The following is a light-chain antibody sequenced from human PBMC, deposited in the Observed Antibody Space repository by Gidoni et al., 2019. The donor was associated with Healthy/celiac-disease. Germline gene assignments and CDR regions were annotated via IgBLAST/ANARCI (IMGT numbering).Light chain of an antibody. J-gene: IGKJ4*01. CDR2: DAS. Sequence: EIVLTQPPATLSLSPGERATHTCRASQCVSSYLAWYQQKPVQAPRLLIYDASNRATGIPARFSGSGSGTDFTLTISCLEPEDFAVYYCQQRSNWPRLTFGGGTKVEIK. V-gene: IGKV3-11*01. CDR3: QQRSNWPRLT. CDR1: QCVSSY.